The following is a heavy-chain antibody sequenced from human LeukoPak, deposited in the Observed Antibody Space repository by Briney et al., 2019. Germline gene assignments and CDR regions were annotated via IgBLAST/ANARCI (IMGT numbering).Heavy chain of an antibody. CDR2: IKQDGSEK. D-gene: IGHD3-10*01. J-gene: IGHJ4*02. CDR3: ARDARLWFGEYFDY. Sequence: GGSLRLSCAASGFTFSSYEMNWVRQAPGKGLEWVANIKQDGSEKYYVDSVKGRFTISRDNAKNSLYLQMNSLRAEDTAVYYCARDARLWFGEYFDYWGQGTLVTVSS. CDR1: GFTFSSYE. V-gene: IGHV3-7*01.